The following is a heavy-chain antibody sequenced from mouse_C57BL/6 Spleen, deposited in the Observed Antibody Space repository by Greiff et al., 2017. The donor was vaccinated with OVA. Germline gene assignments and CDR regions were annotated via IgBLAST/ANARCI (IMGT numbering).Heavy chain of an antibody. J-gene: IGHJ2*01. CDR1: GYTFTSYW. D-gene: IGHD2-5*01. V-gene: IGHV1-52*01. CDR2: IDPSDSET. CDR3: ARFANPYYSNQVPYFDY. Sequence: QVQLQQPGAELVRPGSSVKLSCKASGYTFTSYWMHWVKQRPIQGLEWIGNIDPSDSETHYNQKFKDKATLTVDKSSSTAYMQLSSLTSEDSAVYYCARFANPYYSNQVPYFDYWGQGTTLTVSS.